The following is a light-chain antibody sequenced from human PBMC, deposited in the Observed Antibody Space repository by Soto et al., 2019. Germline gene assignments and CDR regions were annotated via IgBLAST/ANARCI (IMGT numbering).Light chain of an antibody. Sequence: EIVMTQSPATVSVSPGERVTLSCRASQSAISSYLAWYQQKTGQAPRLLIYGASNRPTGIPDRFSGSGSGTDFTLTISRLEPEDFAVYYCQQYGTSPPTCTFGQGTKVDIK. CDR3: QQYGTSPPTCT. J-gene: IGKJ1*01. CDR1: QSAISSY. V-gene: IGKV3-20*01. CDR2: GAS.